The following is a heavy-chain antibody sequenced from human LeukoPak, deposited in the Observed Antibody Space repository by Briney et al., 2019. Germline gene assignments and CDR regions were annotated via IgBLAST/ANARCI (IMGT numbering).Heavy chain of an antibody. Sequence: PGGSLRLSCAASGFTFSSYWMSWVRQAPGKGLEWVANIKQDGSEKYYVDSVKGRFTISRDNAKNSLYLQMNSLRAEDTAVYYCGKGVAMLVVGVFVIGAQGKMATVLS. D-gene: IGHD2-15*01. V-gene: IGHV3-7*01. CDR1: GFTFSSYW. J-gene: IGHJ3*02. CDR2: IKQDGSEK. CDR3: GKGVAMLVVGVFVI.